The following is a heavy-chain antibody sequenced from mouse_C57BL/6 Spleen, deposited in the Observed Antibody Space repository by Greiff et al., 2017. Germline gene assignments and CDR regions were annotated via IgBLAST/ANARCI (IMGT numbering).Heavy chain of an antibody. J-gene: IGHJ4*01. CDR1: GYTFTSYW. D-gene: IGHD2-10*02. CDR2: IDPSDSYT. V-gene: IGHV1-50*01. CDR3: VRRGVWPYAMDY. Sequence: QVQLQQPGAELVKPGASVKLSCKASGYTFTSYWMQWVKQRPGQGLEWIGEIDPSDSYTNYNQKFKGKATLTVDTSSSTAYMQLSSLTSEDSAVYYCVRRGVWPYAMDYWGQGTSVTVSS.